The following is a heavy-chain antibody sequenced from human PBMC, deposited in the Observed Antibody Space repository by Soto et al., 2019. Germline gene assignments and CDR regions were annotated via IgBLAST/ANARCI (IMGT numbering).Heavy chain of an antibody. CDR1: GFTFSSYS. D-gene: IGHD4-17*01. CDR2: ISSSSSYI. Sequence: GGSLRLSCAASGFTFSSYSMNWVRQAPGKGLEWVSSISSSSSYIYYADSVKGRFTISRGNAKNLLYLQMNSLRAEDTAVYYCAREGYGDYVLSVTTQYYFDYWGQGTLVTVSS. V-gene: IGHV3-21*01. J-gene: IGHJ4*02. CDR3: AREGYGDYVLSVTTQYYFDY.